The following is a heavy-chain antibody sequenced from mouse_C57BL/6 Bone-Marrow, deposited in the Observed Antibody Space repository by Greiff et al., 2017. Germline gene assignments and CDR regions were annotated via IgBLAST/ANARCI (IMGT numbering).Heavy chain of an antibody. D-gene: IGHD2-12*01. CDR3: TRPHDDPDV. J-gene: IGHJ1*03. CDR1: GFTFSDAW. V-gene: IGHV6-6*01. Sequence: EVKLVESGGGLVQPGGSMKLSCAASGFTFSDAWMDWVRQSPEKGLEWVADIRNKANNPATYYAVSVKGRFTISRDEFKSSVYLQMNSLRAEDTGIYYCTRPHDDPDVGGTGTTVTVSS. CDR2: IRNKANNPAT.